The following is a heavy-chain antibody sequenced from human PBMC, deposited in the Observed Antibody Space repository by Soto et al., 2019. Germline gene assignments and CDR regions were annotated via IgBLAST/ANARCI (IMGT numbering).Heavy chain of an antibody. CDR2: FEPEDGET. J-gene: IGHJ6*02. Sequence: ASVKVSCKVSGYTLTELSMHWVRQAPGKGHDWMGGFEPEDGETIYAQRFQGRVTMTEDTSTDTAYMELSSLRSDDTAVYYCARDKFLEWLPTPHYYYGMDVWGHGTTVTV. V-gene: IGHV1-24*01. CDR3: ARDKFLEWLPTPHYYYGMDV. CDR1: GYTLTELS. D-gene: IGHD3-3*01.